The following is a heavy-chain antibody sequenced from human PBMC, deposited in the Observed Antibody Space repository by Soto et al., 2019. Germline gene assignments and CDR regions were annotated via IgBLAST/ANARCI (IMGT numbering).Heavy chain of an antibody. V-gene: IGHV1-46*01. Sequence: ASVKVSCKASGYTFTSYYMHWVRQAPGQGLEWMGIINPSGGSTSYAQKFQGRVTMTRDTSTSTVYMELSSLRSEDTAVYYCARDGKYYDILTGYYIPSTWHGMDVWGQGTTVTVSS. CDR2: INPSGGST. J-gene: IGHJ6*02. CDR3: ARDGKYYDILTGYYIPSTWHGMDV. D-gene: IGHD3-9*01. CDR1: GYTFTSYY.